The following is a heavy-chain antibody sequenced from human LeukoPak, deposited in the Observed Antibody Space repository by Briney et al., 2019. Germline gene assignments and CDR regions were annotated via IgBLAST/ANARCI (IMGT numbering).Heavy chain of an antibody. J-gene: IGHJ4*02. Sequence: ASVKVSCKASGYTFTSYDINWVRQATGQELEWMGWMNPNSGNTGYAQKFQGRVTMTRNTSISTAYMELSSLRSEDTAVYYCARAGYSSGWYGYYFDYWGQGTLVTVSS. D-gene: IGHD6-19*01. CDR3: ARAGYSSGWYGYYFDY. CDR1: GYTFTSYD. V-gene: IGHV1-8*01. CDR2: MNPNSGNT.